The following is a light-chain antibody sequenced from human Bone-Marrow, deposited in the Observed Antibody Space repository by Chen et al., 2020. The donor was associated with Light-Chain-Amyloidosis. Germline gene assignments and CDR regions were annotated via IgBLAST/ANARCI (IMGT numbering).Light chain of an antibody. Sequence: SYMLTQPSSVSVAPGQTATIVCGGNNIGSTSVHWYQQTPGQAPLLVVYDDSDRPSGIPERLSGSNSGNMATLTISRVEAGDEADYYCQVWDRSSDRPVFGGGTKLTVL. CDR1: NIGSTS. J-gene: IGLJ3*02. V-gene: IGLV3-21*02. CDR2: DDS. CDR3: QVWDRSSDRPV.